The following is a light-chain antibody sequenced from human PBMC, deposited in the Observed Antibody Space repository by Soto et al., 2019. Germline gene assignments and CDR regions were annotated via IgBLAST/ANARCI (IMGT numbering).Light chain of an antibody. CDR2: GNS. CDR1: SSNIGAGYD. Sequence: QSVLTQPPSVSGAPGQRVTISCTGSSSNIGAGYDVHWYQQLPGTAPKLLIYGNSNRPSGVPDRFSGSKSGTSASLAITGLQAEDEADYYCQSYDSSLFWVFGGGTKVTVI. J-gene: IGLJ3*02. V-gene: IGLV1-40*01. CDR3: QSYDSSLFWV.